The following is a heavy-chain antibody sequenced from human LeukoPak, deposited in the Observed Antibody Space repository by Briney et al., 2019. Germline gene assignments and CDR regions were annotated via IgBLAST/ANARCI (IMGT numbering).Heavy chain of an antibody. CDR2: ISYDGSNK. CDR3: AKTPGRYCSSTSCSPKSYYYYYMDV. D-gene: IGHD2-2*01. CDR1: GFTFSSYG. Sequence: GGSLRLSCAASGFTFSSYGMHWVRQAPGKGLEWVAVISYDGSNKYYADSVKGRFTISRDNSKNTLYLQMNSLRAEDTAVYYCAKTPGRYCSSTSCSPKSYYYYYMDVWGKGTTVTVSS. V-gene: IGHV3-30*18. J-gene: IGHJ6*03.